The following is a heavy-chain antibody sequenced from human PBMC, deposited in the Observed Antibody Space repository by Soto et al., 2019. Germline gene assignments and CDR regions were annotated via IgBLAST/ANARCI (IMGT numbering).Heavy chain of an antibody. CDR3: AKVGPYDSGSYMFRYNWFGP. CDR1: GYTLTELS. J-gene: IGHJ5*02. D-gene: IGHD3-10*01. V-gene: IGHV1-24*01. CDR2: FDPEDGET. Sequence: ASVKVSCKVSGYTLTELSMHWVRQAPGKGLEWMGGFDPEDGETIYAQKFQGRVTMTEDTSTDTAYMDLQMNSLRAEDTAVYYCAKVGPYDSGSYMFRYNWFGPWGPGTLVTVSS.